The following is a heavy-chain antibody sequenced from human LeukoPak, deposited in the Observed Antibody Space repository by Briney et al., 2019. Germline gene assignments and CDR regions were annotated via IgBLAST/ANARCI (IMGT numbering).Heavy chain of an antibody. Sequence: GGSLRLSCAASGFTFSSYNMNWVRQAPGKGLEWVSYISSSSSTIYYADSVKGRFTISRDNAKNSLYLQMNSLRAEDTAVYYCASAPNYRGYMDVWGKGPTVTVSS. J-gene: IGHJ6*03. CDR3: ASAPNYRGYMDV. V-gene: IGHV3-48*01. D-gene: IGHD4-11*01. CDR2: ISSSSSTI. CDR1: GFTFSSYN.